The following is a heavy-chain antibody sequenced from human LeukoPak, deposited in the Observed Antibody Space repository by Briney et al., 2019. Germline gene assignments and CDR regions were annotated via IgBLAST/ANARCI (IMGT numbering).Heavy chain of an antibody. V-gene: IGHV3-7*01. CDR3: ARGLISQSYYYYYMDV. D-gene: IGHD2-15*01. CDR2: IKQDGSEK. J-gene: IGHJ6*03. CDR1: GFTFSSYW. Sequence: GGSLRLSCAASGFTFSSYWMSWVRQAPGKGLEWVANIKQDGSEKYYVDSVKGRFTISRDNAKNSLYLQMNSLRAEDTAVYYCARGLISQSYYYYYMDVWGKGTTVTVSS.